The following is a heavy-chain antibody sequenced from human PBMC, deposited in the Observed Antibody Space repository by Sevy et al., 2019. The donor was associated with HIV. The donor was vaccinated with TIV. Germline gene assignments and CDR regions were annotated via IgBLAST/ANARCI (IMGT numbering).Heavy chain of an antibody. CDR2: IYYSGST. CDR1: GGSISSYY. J-gene: IGHJ6*03. CDR3: ARDKLSYDFWSGNRFYYYYMDV. Sequence: SETLSLTCTVSGGSISSYYWSWIRQPPGKGLEWIGYIYYSGSTNYNPSLKSRVTISVDTSKNQFSLKLSSVTAADTAVYYCARDKLSYDFWSGNRFYYYYMDVWGKGTTVTVSS. V-gene: IGHV4-59*01. D-gene: IGHD3-3*01.